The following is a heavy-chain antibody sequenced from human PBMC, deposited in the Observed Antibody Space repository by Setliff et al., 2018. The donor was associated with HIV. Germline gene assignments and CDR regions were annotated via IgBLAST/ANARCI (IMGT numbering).Heavy chain of an antibody. J-gene: IGHJ3*02. Sequence: SETLSLTCTVSGASISGYYWSWIRQAAGKGLEWIGRIETSGGNIDSNPSFKSRVTMSGDTPKNQFSLKLSSVTAADTAVYYCARDGVWSSGLDAFDIWGQGTMGTVSS. D-gene: IGHD3-22*01. CDR3: ARDGVWSSGLDAFDI. CDR1: GASISGYY. V-gene: IGHV4-4*07. CDR2: IETSGGNI.